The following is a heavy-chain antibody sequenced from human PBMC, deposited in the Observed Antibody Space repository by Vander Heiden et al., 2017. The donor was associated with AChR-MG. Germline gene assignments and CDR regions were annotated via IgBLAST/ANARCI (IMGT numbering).Heavy chain of an antibody. Sequence: QLQLQESGPGLVKPSETLSLTCTVPGGSISSSSYYWGWIRQPPGKGLEWIGSIYYSGSTYYNPSLKSRVTISVDTSKNQFSLKLSSVTAADTAVYYCARRSIAVAGRAMDVWGQGTTVTVSS. J-gene: IGHJ6*02. V-gene: IGHV4-39*01. D-gene: IGHD6-19*01. CDR2: IYYSGST. CDR3: ARRSIAVAGRAMDV. CDR1: GGSISSSSYY.